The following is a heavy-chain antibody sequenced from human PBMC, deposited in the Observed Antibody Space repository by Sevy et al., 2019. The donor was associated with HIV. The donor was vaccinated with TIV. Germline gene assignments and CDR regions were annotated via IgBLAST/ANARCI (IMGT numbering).Heavy chain of an antibody. Sequence: SETLSLACTVSGDSNSRGTDYWAWFRQPPEKGLEWIGSVYYSGRAHYNWSLRGRATISVDSSKNQFSLNLTSVTAADTAVYYCAGPGDSSALRGGYQYAIGVWGQGTTVTVSS. D-gene: IGHD3-22*01. CDR1: GDSNSRGTDY. CDR2: VYYSGRA. CDR3: AGPGDSSALRGGYQYAIGV. J-gene: IGHJ6*02. V-gene: IGHV4-39*01.